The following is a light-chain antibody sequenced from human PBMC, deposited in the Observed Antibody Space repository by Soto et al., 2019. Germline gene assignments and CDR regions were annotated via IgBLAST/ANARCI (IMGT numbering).Light chain of an antibody. Sequence: VMTQSPATLSVSPGARATLACRASQGLGTNLAWYQQRHGQAPRLLIYAASTRATGVPARFSGSGSETELTITISSLQPEDCETYYGQQLNTYPITFAQGTRLDIK. CDR2: AAS. J-gene: IGKJ5*01. CDR1: QGLGTN. V-gene: IGKV3-15*01. CDR3: QQLNTYPIT.